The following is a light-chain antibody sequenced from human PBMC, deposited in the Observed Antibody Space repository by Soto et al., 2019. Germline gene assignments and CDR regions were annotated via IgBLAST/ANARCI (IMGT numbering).Light chain of an antibody. CDR2: AAS. CDR3: QQSYSTSPYT. CDR1: QSISSY. V-gene: IGKV1-39*01. J-gene: IGKJ2*01. Sequence: DIPMTQSPSSLSASVGDRVTITCRASQSISSYLNWYQQKPGKAPKLLIYAASSLQSGVPSRFSGSGSGTEFTLTLDSLQPEDFVTYYCQQSYSTSPYTFGQGTTLEI.